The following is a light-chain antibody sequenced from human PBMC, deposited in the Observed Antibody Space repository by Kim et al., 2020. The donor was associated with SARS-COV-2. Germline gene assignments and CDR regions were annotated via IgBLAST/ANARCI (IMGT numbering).Light chain of an antibody. CDR1: QGIRRY. J-gene: IGKJ1*01. CDR2: GAV. V-gene: IGKV1-17*03. Sequence: DIQMTQSPSAMSASVGDRVTITCRASQGIRRYLAWFQQKPGKVPKRLIYGAVSLQSGVPSRFSGSESGTEFTLTISSLQPDDFATYYCRQHDNFPWAFGHGTRLDIK. CDR3: RQHDNFPWA.